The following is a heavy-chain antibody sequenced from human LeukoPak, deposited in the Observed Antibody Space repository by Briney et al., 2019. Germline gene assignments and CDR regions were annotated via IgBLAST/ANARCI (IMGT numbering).Heavy chain of an antibody. J-gene: IGHJ3*02. CDR2: ISSSGSTI. D-gene: IGHD1-14*01. CDR3: ARDGINPGWDAFDI. CDR1: GFTFSSYE. Sequence: GGSLRLSCAASGFTFSSYEMNWVRQAPGKGLEWASYISSSGSTIYYADSVKGRFTISRDNAKNSLYLQMNSLRAEDTAVYYCARDGINPGWDAFDIWGQGTMVTVSS. V-gene: IGHV3-48*03.